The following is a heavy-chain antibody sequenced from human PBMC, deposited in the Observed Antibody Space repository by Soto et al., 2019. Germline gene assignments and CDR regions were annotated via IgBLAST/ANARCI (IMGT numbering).Heavy chain of an antibody. CDR2: IYYSGST. CDR3: ASYYGSGSYHGWFDP. J-gene: IGHJ5*02. Sequence: PSETLSLTCTVSGGSISSYYWSWIRQPPGKGLEWIGYIYYSGSTSYNPSLKSRVTISVDTSKNQFSLKLSSVTAADTAVYYCASYYGSGSYHGWFDPWGQGTLVTVSS. CDR1: GGSISSYY. V-gene: IGHV4-59*08. D-gene: IGHD3-10*01.